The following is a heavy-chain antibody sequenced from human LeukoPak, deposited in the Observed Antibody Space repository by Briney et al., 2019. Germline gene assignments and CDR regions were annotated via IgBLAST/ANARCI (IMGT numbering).Heavy chain of an antibody. V-gene: IGHV3-21*01. D-gene: IGHD3-3*01. J-gene: IGHJ4*02. CDR3: ARDRPTGASRLFVVQ. CDR1: GFTFSSYS. CDR2: MSSGSRYI. Sequence: GGSLRLSCAASGFTFSSYSMTWVRQAPGKGLEWVSSMSSGSRYIYYADSVRGRFTISRDNAKNSLYLLMSSLSAEDTAVYYCARDRPTGASRLFVVQWGQGTLVTVSS.